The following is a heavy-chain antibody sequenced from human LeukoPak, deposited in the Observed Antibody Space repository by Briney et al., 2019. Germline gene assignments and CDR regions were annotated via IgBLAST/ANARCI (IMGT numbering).Heavy chain of an antibody. CDR1: GDSFSTNSAS. J-gene: IGHJ5*02. D-gene: IGHD3-10*01. Sequence: SQTLSLTRAISGDSFSTNSASCSWIRQSPSRGLEWLGRTYYRSKWFNDYAVSVKSRITINPDTSKNQFSLQLNSVTPDDTAVYYCARGRMVEGFDPWGQGTLVTVSS. V-gene: IGHV6-1*01. CDR2: TYYRSKWFN. CDR3: ARGRMVEGFDP.